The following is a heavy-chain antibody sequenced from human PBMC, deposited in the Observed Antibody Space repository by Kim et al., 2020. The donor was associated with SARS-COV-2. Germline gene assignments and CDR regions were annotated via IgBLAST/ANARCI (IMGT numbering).Heavy chain of an antibody. CDR3: AKSRNYYGSGSYSQDY. V-gene: IGHV3-23*03. Sequence: GGPLRLSCAASGFTFSSYAMSWVRQAPGKGLEWVSVIYSGGSSTYYADSVKGRFTISRDNSKNTLYLQMNSLRAEDTAVYYCAKSRNYYGSGSYSQDYWGQGTLVTVSS. J-gene: IGHJ4*02. D-gene: IGHD3-10*01. CDR1: GFTFSSYA. CDR2: IYSGGSST.